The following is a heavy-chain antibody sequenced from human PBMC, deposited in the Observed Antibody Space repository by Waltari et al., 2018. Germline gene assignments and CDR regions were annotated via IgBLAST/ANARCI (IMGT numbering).Heavy chain of an antibody. D-gene: IGHD3-22*01. V-gene: IGHV1-69*01. Sequence: QVQLVQSGAEVKKPGSSVKVSCKASGGTFSSYAISWVRQAPGQGLEWMGGSIPSFGTANYAQKVQGRVTSTADESTSTAYMELSSLRSEDTAVYYCARGLYYYDSSGYYYFDYWGQGTLVTVSS. CDR1: GGTFSSYA. CDR3: ARGLYYYDSSGYYYFDY. CDR2: SIPSFGTA. J-gene: IGHJ4*02.